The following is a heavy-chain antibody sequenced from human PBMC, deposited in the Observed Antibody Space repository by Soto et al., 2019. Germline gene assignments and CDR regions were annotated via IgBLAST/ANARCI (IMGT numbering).Heavy chain of an antibody. J-gene: IGHJ4*02. CDR2: IIPILGIA. V-gene: IGHV1-69*08. CDR3: ARDHSSSWYERDY. CDR1: GGTFSSYT. D-gene: IGHD6-13*01. Sequence: QVQLVQSGAEVKKPGSSVKVSCKASGGTFSSYTISWVRQAPGQGLEWMGRIIPILGIANYAQKFQGRVTITADNSTSTAYMELSSLRSEDTAVYYCARDHSSSWYERDYWGQGTLVTVSS.